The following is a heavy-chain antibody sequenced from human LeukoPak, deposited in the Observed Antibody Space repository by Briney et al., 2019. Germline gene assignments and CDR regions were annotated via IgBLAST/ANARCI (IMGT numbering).Heavy chain of an antibody. V-gene: IGHV3-43D*03. CDR1: GLTLEGYA. J-gene: IGHJ6*03. Sequence: QPGGSLRLSCVASGLTLEGYAMHWVRQAPGKGLEWVSLISWNGGITYYADSVKGRFTISRDNSKNSLYLQMNSLRAEDTALYYCSRERRGFYMDVWGKGTTVTVSS. CDR2: ISWNGGIT. CDR3: SRERRGFYMDV. D-gene: IGHD3-10*01.